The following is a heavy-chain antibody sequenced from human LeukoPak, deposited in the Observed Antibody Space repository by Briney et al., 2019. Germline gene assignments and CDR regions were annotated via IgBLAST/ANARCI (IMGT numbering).Heavy chain of an antibody. V-gene: IGHV3-21*01. CDR2: ISSSSSYI. Sequence: GGSLRLSCAASGFTFSSYIMTWVRQAPGKGLEWVSSISSSSSYIYYADSVKGRFTISRDNAKNSLYLQMNSLRAEDTAVYYCAREAIVVVVAATRGYGMDVWGQGTTVTVSS. D-gene: IGHD2-15*01. J-gene: IGHJ6*02. CDR3: AREAIVVVVAATRGYGMDV. CDR1: GFTFSSYI.